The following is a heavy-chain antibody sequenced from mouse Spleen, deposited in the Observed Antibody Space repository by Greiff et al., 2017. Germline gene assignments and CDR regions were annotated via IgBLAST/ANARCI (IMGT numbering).Heavy chain of an antibody. Sequence: EVQLQQSGGDLVKPGGSLKLSCAASGFTFSSYGMSWVRQTPDKRLEWVATISSGGSYTYYPDSVKGRFTISRDNAKNTLYLQMSSLKSEDTAMYYCARHTTVVAPFDYWGQGTTLTVSS. D-gene: IGHD1-1*01. V-gene: IGHV5-6*01. J-gene: IGHJ2*01. CDR3: ARHTTVVAPFDY. CDR2: ISSGGSYT. CDR1: GFTFSSYG.